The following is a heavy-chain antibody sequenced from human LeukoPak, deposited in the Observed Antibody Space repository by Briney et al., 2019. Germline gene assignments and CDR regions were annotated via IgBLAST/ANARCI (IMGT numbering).Heavy chain of an antibody. D-gene: IGHD5-24*01. CDR3: ARHQDGYGDYFDF. V-gene: IGHV4-59*08. J-gene: IGHJ4*02. Sequence: PSETLSLTCTVSGGSISNYYWSWIRQPPGKGLEWIGYIHYSGRTKYDPSLESRVTISVDTSKNQLSLKVSSVTAPDTAIYYCARHQDGYGDYFDFWGQGILVTVSS. CDR1: GGSISNYY. CDR2: IHYSGRT.